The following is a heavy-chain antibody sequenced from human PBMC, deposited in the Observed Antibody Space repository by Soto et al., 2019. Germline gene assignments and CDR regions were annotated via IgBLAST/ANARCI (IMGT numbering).Heavy chain of an antibody. CDR2: MNPNSGNT. J-gene: IGHJ6*02. CDR1: GYTFTSYD. D-gene: IGHD6-13*01. V-gene: IGHV1-8*01. CDR3: ARDQYSSSFSYYYYYGMDV. Sequence: QVQLVQSGAEVKKPGASVKVSCKASGYTFTSYDINWVRQATGQGLEWMGWMNPNSGNTGYAQKFQGRVTMTRTTSISTAYMELSSVRSEDTAVYYCARDQYSSSFSYYYYYGMDVWGQGTTVTVSS.